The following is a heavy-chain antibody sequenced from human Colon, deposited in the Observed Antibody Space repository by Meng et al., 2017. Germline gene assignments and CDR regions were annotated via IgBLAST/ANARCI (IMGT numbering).Heavy chain of an antibody. J-gene: IGHJ5*02. CDR1: GDSISSGNHY. D-gene: IGHD3-22*01. CDR2: FYFSGNT. Sequence: VQRQDSGPGLLKPSQTLSLTCTVSGDSISSGNHYWSWSRQHPGKGLEWIGYFYFSGNTYYNPSLKSRVTISVDTSKNQFSLNLRSVTAADTAVYYCARYYYDSSGVTYFDPWGQGTLVTVSS. CDR3: ARYYYDSSGVTYFDP. V-gene: IGHV4-31*03.